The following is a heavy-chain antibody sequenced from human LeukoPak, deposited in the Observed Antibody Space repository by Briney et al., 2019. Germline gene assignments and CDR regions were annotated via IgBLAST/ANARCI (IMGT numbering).Heavy chain of an antibody. CDR2: IKSKTDGGTT. J-gene: IGHJ4*02. CDR3: TALGAASEY. CDR1: GLTFSNAW. Sequence: PGGSLRLSCVASGLTFSNAWMSWIRQAPGKGLQWVGHIKSKTDGGTTDYAAPVKDKFTISRDDSKNTLSLQMNSLKNEDAALYYCTALGAASEYWGQGALVTVSS. D-gene: IGHD2-15*01. V-gene: IGHV3-15*01.